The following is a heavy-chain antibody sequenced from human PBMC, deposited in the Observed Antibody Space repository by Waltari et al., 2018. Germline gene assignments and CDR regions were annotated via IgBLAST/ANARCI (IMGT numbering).Heavy chain of an antibody. V-gene: IGHV1-69*01. CDR3: ARDGMITFGGVIASL. J-gene: IGHJ4*02. D-gene: IGHD3-16*02. Sequence: QVQLVQSGAEVKKPGSSVKVSCKASGGTFSSYAISWVRQAPGQGLEWMGGILPSFGTANYAQKCQGRVTITADDSTSTAYMELSSLRAEDTAVYYCARDGMITFGGVIASLWGQGTLVTVSS. CDR1: GGTFSSYA. CDR2: ILPSFGTA.